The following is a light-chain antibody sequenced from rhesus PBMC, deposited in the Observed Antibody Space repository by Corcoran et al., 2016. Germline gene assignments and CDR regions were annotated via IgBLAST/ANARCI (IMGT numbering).Light chain of an antibody. CDR1: QSLLHSNGNTY. Sequence: DIVMTQTPLSLPVTPGEPASISCRSSQSLLHSNGNTYLYWYLQKPGQPPRLLIYRVSNRFSGVPESFSGLGSGTDFTLKISRVEAEDVGVYYCMQALQNPFTFGPGTKLDIK. CDR2: RVS. CDR3: MQALQNPFT. J-gene: IGKJ3*01. V-gene: IGKV2-73*01.